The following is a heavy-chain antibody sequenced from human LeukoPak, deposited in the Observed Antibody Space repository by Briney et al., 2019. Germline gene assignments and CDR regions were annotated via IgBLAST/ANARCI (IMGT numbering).Heavy chain of an antibody. CDR3: ARGFSPSPGY. CDR1: GGSISSSTYY. Sequence: SETLSFTCTVSGGSISSSTYYWGWIRQPPGKGLEWIGEINHSGSTNYNPSLKSRVTISVDTSKNQFSLKLSSVTAADTAVYYCARGFSPSPGYWGQGTLVTVSS. J-gene: IGHJ4*02. CDR2: INHSGST. V-gene: IGHV4-39*07.